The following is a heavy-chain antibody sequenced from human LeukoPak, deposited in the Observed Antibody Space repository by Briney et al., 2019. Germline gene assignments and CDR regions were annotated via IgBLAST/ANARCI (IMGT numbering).Heavy chain of an antibody. J-gene: IGHJ3*02. V-gene: IGHV3-30*02. Sequence: PGGSLRLSCAASGFTFSSYGMHWVRQAPGKGLEWVAFIRYDGSNKYYGDSVKGRFTISRDNSKNTLYLQMNSLRAEDTAVYYCATGGGTAAIAFDIWGQGTMVTVSS. CDR3: ATGGGTAAIAFDI. CDR1: GFTFSSYG. D-gene: IGHD6-13*01. CDR2: IRYDGSNK.